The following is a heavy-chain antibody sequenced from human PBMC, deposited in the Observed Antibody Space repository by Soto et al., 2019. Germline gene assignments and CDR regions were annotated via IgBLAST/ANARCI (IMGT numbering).Heavy chain of an antibody. CDR2: IYPGDSDT. Sequence: GESLKISCQASGSTFTSYWIAWVLQMPGEGLEWMGIIYPGDSDTRYSPSFQGQVTISVYKSISTAYLQWSSLKDSDTAIYYCARRGYDYYYGMDVWGQGTTVTVSS. CDR3: ARRGYDYYYGMDV. J-gene: IGHJ6*02. V-gene: IGHV5-51*01. CDR1: GSTFTSYW.